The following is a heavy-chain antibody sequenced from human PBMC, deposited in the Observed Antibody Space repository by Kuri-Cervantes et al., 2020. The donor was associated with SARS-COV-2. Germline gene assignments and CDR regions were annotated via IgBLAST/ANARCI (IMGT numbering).Heavy chain of an antibody. Sequence: SETLSLTCTVSGGSVSSGSYYWSWIRQPPGQGLEWIGYIYYTGSTNYSPSLKSRVTISVDTSKNQFSLKLSSVTAADTAVHYCARVAAGTIEDYYYGMDVWGQGATVTVSS. CDR2: IYYTGST. CDR3: ARVAAGTIEDYYYGMDV. CDR1: GGSVSSGSYY. V-gene: IGHV4-61*01. J-gene: IGHJ6*02. D-gene: IGHD6-13*01.